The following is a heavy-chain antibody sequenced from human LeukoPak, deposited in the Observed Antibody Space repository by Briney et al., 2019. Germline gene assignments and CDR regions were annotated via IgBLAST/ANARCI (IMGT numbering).Heavy chain of an antibody. CDR1: GGTFSSYA. J-gene: IGHJ5*02. V-gene: IGHV1-69*05. CDR2: IIPIFGTA. CDR3: ARVTHDSSSYYYWFDP. D-gene: IGHD3-22*01. Sequence: SVKVSCKASGGTFSSYAISWVRQAPGQGLEWMGGIIPIFGTANYVQKFQGRVTITTDESTSTAYMELSSLRSEDTAVYYCARVTHDSSSYYYWFDPWGQGTLVTVSS.